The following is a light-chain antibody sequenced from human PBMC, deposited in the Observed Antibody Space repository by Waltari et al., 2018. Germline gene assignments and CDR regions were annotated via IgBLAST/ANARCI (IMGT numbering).Light chain of an antibody. J-gene: IGKJ1*01. CDR3: QKYGSLPAT. CDR2: DAS. V-gene: IGKV3-20*01. Sequence: EIVLTQSPGTLSLSPGERATLSCRASQSVRRFLAGYQQKPGEAPRLLSYDASSRATGIPYRVSGSGFGTDFSLTISRLEPEEFAVYYCQKYGSLPATFGQGTKVEIK. CDR1: QSVRRF.